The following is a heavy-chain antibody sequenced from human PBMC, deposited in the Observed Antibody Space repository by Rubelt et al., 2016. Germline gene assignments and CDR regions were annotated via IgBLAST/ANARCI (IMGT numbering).Heavy chain of an antibody. D-gene: IGHD5-12*01. CDR3: ARDPTTRFTSTGWFDP. V-gene: IGHV1-18*01. Sequence: QVQLVQSGAEVKKPGASVKVSCKASGYTFTSYGISWVRQAPGQGLEWMGWISAYNGNTNYAQKRQGRVTMTTGTSTSAAYMELRSLRSDDTAVYYCARDPTTRFTSTGWFDPWGQGTLVTVSS. J-gene: IGHJ5*02. CDR2: ISAYNGNT. CDR1: GYTFTSYG.